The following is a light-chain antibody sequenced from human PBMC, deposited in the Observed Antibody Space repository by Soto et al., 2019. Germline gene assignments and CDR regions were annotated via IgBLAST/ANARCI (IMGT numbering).Light chain of an antibody. Sequence: QSALTQPASVSGSPGQSITISCTGTSNDVGGYSYVSWYQQHPVTVPRLLIYDVSDRPSGVSSRFSGSKSGNTASLTISGLQAEDEADYYCTSYTTSSTIVFGGGTQLTV. V-gene: IGLV2-14*03. CDR2: DVS. J-gene: IGLJ7*01. CDR3: TSYTTSSTIV. CDR1: SNDVGGYSY.